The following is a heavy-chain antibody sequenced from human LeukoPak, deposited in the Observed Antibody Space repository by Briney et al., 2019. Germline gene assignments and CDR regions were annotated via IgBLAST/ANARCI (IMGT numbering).Heavy chain of an antibody. CDR2: IYYSGST. J-gene: IGHJ5*02. CDR3: ARVLYYDILTGYSALNWFDP. D-gene: IGHD3-9*01. CDR1: GGSISSSSYY. V-gene: IGHV4-61*05. Sequence: KPSETLSLTCTVSGGSISSSSYYWGWIRQPPGKGLEWIGYIYYSGSTNYNPSLKSRVTISVDTSKNQFSLKLSSVTAADTAVYYCARVLYYDILTGYSALNWFDPWGQGTLVTVSS.